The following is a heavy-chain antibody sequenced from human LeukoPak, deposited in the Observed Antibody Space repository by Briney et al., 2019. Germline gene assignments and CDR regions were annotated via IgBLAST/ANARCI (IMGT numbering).Heavy chain of an antibody. CDR3: ASGTGTTSDY. Sequence: SVKVSCKASGGTFSSYAISWVRQAPGQGLEWMGRIIPIFGTANYAQKFQGRVTITTDESTSTAYMELSSLRSEDTAVYYRASGTGTTSDYWGQGTLVTVSS. D-gene: IGHD1-1*01. CDR1: GGTFSSYA. J-gene: IGHJ4*02. V-gene: IGHV1-69*05. CDR2: IIPIFGTA.